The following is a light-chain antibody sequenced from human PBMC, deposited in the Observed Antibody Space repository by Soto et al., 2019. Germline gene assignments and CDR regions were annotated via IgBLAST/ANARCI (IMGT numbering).Light chain of an antibody. CDR3: QQRSKWPRT. J-gene: IGKJ1*01. Sequence: DTVLTQSPATLSLSPGERATLSCRASQSVGSSLAWYQQKPGQAPRLLIYDASNRATGIPARFSGSGSGTDFILTISSLEPEDFAVYYCQQRSKWPRTFGQGTKVEIK. CDR1: QSVGSS. V-gene: IGKV3-11*01. CDR2: DAS.